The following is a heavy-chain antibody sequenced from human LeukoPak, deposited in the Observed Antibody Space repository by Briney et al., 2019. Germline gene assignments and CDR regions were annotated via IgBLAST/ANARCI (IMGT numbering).Heavy chain of an antibody. CDR3: ASPKGPYDSSGYYSFDY. V-gene: IGHV3-30*02. D-gene: IGHD3-22*01. CDR2: IRYDGSNK. Sequence: GGFLRLSCAASGFTFSSYGMHWVRQAPGKGLEGVAFIRYDGSNKYYADSVKGRFTISRDNSKNTLYLQMNSLRAEDTAVYYCASPKGPYDSSGYYSFDYWGQGTLVTVSS. CDR1: GFTFSSYG. J-gene: IGHJ4*02.